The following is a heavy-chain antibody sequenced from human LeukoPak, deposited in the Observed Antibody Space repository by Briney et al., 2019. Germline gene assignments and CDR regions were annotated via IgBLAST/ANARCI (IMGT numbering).Heavy chain of an antibody. CDR2: ISSSSSTI. CDR3: ARVTIGDYVDY. J-gene: IGHJ4*02. CDR1: GFTFSSYS. D-gene: IGHD4-17*01. V-gene: IGHV3-48*01. Sequence: PGGSLRLSCAASGFTFSSYSMNWVRQAPGKGVEWVSYISSSSSTIYYADSVKGRFTISRDNAKNSLYLQMNSLRAEDTAVYYCARVTIGDYVDYWGQGTLVTVSS.